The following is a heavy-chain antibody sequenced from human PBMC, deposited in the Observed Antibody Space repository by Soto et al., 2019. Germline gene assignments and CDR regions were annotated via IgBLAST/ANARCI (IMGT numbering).Heavy chain of an antibody. CDR2: IIPIFGTA. Sequence: GASVKVSCKASGGTFSSYAISWVRQAPGQGLEWMGGIIPIFGTANYAQKFQGRVTITADESTSTAYMELSSLRSEDTAVYYCASAAAGPPYYYYYYGMDVWGQGTTVTVSS. D-gene: IGHD6-13*01. J-gene: IGHJ6*02. CDR3: ASAAAGPPYYYYYYGMDV. CDR1: GGTFSSYA. V-gene: IGHV1-69*13.